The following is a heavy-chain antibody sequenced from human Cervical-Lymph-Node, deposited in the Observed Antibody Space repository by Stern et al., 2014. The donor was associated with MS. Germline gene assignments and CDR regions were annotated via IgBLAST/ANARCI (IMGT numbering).Heavy chain of an antibody. D-gene: IGHD1-26*01. CDR1: GDTFSSHA. CDR3: ARGGGLVGYFDY. J-gene: IGHJ4*02. Sequence: QVQLVQSGAEEKKPGSSAKVSCKASGDTFSSHAINWARQVPGQGLDWLGWFTPVCGTTNYAQKFQGRVTITADKSANTAYMELMTLRSEDTAVYYCARGGGLVGYFDYWGQGTLVSVSS. V-gene: IGHV1-69*06. CDR2: FTPVCGTT.